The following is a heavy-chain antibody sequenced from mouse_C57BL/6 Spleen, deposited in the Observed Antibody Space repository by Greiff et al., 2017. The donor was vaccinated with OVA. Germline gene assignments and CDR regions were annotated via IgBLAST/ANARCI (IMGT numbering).Heavy chain of an antibody. CDR2: INYDGSST. J-gene: IGHJ4*01. D-gene: IGHD2-3*01. CDR1: GFTFSDYY. CDR3: ARETTYDVYAMDY. Sequence: EVKLVESEGGLVQPGSSMKLSCTASGFTFSDYYMAWVRQVPEKGLEWVANINYDGSSTYYLDSLKGRFIITRDNAKNILYLQMSSLKSEDTATYDCARETTYDVYAMDYWGQGTSVTVSS. V-gene: IGHV5-16*01.